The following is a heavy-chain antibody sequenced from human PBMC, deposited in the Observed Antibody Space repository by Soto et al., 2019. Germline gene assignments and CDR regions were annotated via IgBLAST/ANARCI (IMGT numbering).Heavy chain of an antibody. V-gene: IGHV3-11*05. CDR1: GFTFSDYY. J-gene: IGHJ5*02. CDR3: ARDGAYDSSGYPRGGWFDP. D-gene: IGHD3-22*01. CDR2: ISSSSSYT. Sequence: PGGSLRLSCAASGFTFSDYYMSWIRQAPGKGLEWVSYISSSSSYTNYADSVKGRFTISRDNAKNSLYLQMNSLRAEDTAVYYCARDGAYDSSGYPRGGWFDPWGQGTLVTVSS.